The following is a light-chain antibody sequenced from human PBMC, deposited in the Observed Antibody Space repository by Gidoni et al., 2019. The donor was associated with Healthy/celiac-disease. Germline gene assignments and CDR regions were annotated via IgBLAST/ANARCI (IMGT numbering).Light chain of an antibody. J-gene: IGKJ2*01. CDR2: GAS. V-gene: IGKV3-20*01. CDR3: QQYGSSRYT. CDR1: HSVSSSY. Sequence: EIVLTQSPGTLSLSPGDRATLSRRASHSVSSSYLAWYQQKHGQVPRLLIYGASSRATGIPDRFSVSGSGTDFTLTISRLEPEDFAVYYCQQYGSSRYTFGQGTKLEIK.